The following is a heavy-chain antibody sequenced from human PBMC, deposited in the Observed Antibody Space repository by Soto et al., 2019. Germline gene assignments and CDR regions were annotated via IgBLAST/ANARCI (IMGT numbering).Heavy chain of an antibody. CDR2: ITWDGGST. D-gene: IGHD3-10*01. Sequence: PWWSLRLSCSTSVFTFDDYAMHWCRQPPGKGLEWVSLITWDGGSTYYADSVKGRFTISRDNSKNSLYLQMNSLRAEDTALYYCAKEMVRGVSSYYYYYYGMDVWGQGTTVTVS. CDR1: VFTFDDYA. V-gene: IGHV3-43D*04. CDR3: AKEMVRGVSSYYYYYYGMDV. J-gene: IGHJ6*02.